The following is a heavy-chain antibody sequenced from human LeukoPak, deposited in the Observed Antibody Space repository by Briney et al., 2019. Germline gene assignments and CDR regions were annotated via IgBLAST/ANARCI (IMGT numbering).Heavy chain of an antibody. CDR2: IYYSGST. CDR3: ARLRIAVTGTGLIDY. V-gene: IGHV4-59*08. D-gene: IGHD6-19*01. CDR1: GGSISSYY. J-gene: IGHJ4*02. Sequence: SETLSLTCTVSGGSISSYYWSWIRQPPGKGLEWIGYIYYSGSTNYNPSLKSRVTISVDTSKNQFSLRLSSVTAADTAVYYCARLRIAVTGTGLIDYWGQGTLVTVSA.